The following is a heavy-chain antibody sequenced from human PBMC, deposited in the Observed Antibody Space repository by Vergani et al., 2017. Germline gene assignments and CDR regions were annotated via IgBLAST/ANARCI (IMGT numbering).Heavy chain of an antibody. CDR3: SRGRGYSFGYSDY. V-gene: IGHV3-49*04. CDR2: IRNKAYGGTT. J-gene: IGHJ4*02. Sequence: EVQLLESGGGLVQPGGSLRLTCAASEFTFSNYAMNWVRQPPGKGLEWVAFIRNKAYGGTTEYAASVKGRFTISRDDSKRLAYLQLSGLKTEDTAVYFCSRGRGYSFGYSDYWGQGTLVTVSS. D-gene: IGHD5-18*01. CDR1: EFTFSNYA.